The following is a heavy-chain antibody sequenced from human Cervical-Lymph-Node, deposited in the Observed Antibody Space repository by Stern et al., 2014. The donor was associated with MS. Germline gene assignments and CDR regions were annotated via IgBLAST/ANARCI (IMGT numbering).Heavy chain of an antibody. V-gene: IGHV5-51*04. CDR2: IYPDNSDI. D-gene: IGHD1-1*01. CDR1: GYTFTNNW. Sequence: EVQLEESGAEVKKPGESLKISCKGSGYTFTNNWIAWVRQMPGKGLEWMGIIYPDNSDIRSTPSLQGEVPISADKPISTAYLQWSSLKAADSALYYGARHPPRRKWDDPNYGMDVWGQGTTVTVS. J-gene: IGHJ6*02. CDR3: ARHPPRRKWDDPNYGMDV.